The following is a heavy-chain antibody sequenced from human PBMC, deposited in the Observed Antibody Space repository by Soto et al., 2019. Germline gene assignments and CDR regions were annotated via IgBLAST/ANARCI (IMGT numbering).Heavy chain of an antibody. V-gene: IGHV3-30-3*01. D-gene: IGHD3-10*01. CDR3: ARDFKYGSGSLYYFDY. CDR1: GFSFSSYA. J-gene: IGHJ4*02. CDR2: ISYDGSNT. Sequence: GGSLRLSCAASGFSFSSYAMHWVRQTPGKGLEWMAVISYDGSNTYYADSVKGRFSISRDNSRNTLYLQMKSLRTEDTAVYYCARDFKYGSGSLYYFDYWGQGTLVTVSS.